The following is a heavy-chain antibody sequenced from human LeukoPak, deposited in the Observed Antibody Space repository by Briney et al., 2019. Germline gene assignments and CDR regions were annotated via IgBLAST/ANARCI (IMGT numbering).Heavy chain of an antibody. Sequence: SVKVSCKASGGTFSSYAISWVRQAPGQGLEWMGGIIPIFGTANYAQKFQGRVTITADKSTSTAYMELSSLRSEDTAVYYCARMAYGSGSYFDYWGQGTLVTVSS. CDR1: GGTFSSYA. V-gene: IGHV1-69*06. D-gene: IGHD3-10*01. CDR2: IIPIFGTA. J-gene: IGHJ4*02. CDR3: ARMAYGSGSYFDY.